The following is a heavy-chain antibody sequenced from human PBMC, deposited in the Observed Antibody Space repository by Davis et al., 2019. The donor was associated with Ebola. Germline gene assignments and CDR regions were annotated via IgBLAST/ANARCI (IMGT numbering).Heavy chain of an antibody. CDR3: ARAPGEWELLYFDY. CDR2: IIPILGIA. D-gene: IGHD1-26*01. V-gene: IGHV1-69*04. CDR1: GDTFSSYA. Sequence: SVKVSCKSSGDTFSSYAVNWVRQAPGEGLEWMGRIIPILGIANYAQKFQGRVTITADKSTSTAYMELSSLRSEDTAVYYCARAPGEWELLYFDYWGQGTLVTVSS. J-gene: IGHJ4*02.